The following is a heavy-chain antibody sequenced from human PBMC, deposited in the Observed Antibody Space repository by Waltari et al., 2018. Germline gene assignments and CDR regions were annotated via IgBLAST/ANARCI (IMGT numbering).Heavy chain of an antibody. CDR3: ASIGAAAGTWGWFDP. J-gene: IGHJ5*02. Sequence: QLQLQESGPGLVKPSETLSLTCTVSGGSISSSSYYWGWIRQPPGKGLECIGSIYYSGSTYYNPSLKSRVTISVDTSKNQFSLKLSSVTAADTAVYYCASIGAAAGTWGWFDPWGQGTLVTVSS. V-gene: IGHV4-39*01. CDR2: IYYSGST. D-gene: IGHD6-13*01. CDR1: GGSISSSSYY.